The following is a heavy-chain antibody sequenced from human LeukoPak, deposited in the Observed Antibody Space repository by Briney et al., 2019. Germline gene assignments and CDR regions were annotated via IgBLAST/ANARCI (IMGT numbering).Heavy chain of an antibody. CDR2: ISWNSDSI. J-gene: IGHJ3*02. V-gene: IGHV3-9*01. CDR3: AKGHGVVVVAATPFDI. D-gene: IGHD2-15*01. CDR1: GFTFHDYA. Sequence: GGSLRLSCAASGFTFHDYAMHWVRQAPGKGLEWVSGISWNSDSIGYADSVKGRFTISRDNAKNSLYLQMNSLRAEDTALYYCAKGHGVVVVAATPFDIWGQGTMVTVSS.